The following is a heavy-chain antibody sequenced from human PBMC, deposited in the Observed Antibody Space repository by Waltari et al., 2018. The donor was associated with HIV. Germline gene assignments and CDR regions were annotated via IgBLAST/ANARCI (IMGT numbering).Heavy chain of an antibody. CDR3: ARSERSQDQQLVSFFDY. CDR2: IGTNNGNT. CDR1: GYTFGGSG. Sequence: HLVQAGAEVKKPGASVKVSCQATGYTFGGSGISWLRQVAGQGLEWMGWIGTNNGNTKDGQKFQDRVTMTTDTTMSTAYMELRSLRSDDTAVFYCARSERSQDQQLVSFFDYWGQGTLVIVSS. J-gene: IGHJ4*02. D-gene: IGHD1-1*01. V-gene: IGHV1-18*01.